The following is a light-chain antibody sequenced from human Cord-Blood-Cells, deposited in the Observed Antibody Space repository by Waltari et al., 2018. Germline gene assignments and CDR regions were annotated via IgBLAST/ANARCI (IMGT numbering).Light chain of an antibody. CDR3: YSTDSSGNHRV. Sequence: SYELTQPPSVSVSPGQTARITCSADALLKKYAYWYQQKSGQAPVLVIYEDSKRPSGIPERFSGSSSGTMATLTISGAQVEDEADYYCYSTDSSGNHRVFGGGTKLTVL. CDR1: ALLKKY. CDR2: EDS. J-gene: IGLJ3*02. V-gene: IGLV3-10*01.